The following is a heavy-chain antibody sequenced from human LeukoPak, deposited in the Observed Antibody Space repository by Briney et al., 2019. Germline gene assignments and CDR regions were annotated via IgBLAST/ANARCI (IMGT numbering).Heavy chain of an antibody. CDR3: ARSATRFSNGWYGQVDFDS. Sequence: GGSLRLSCAASGFSFSTYGMNWVRQAPGKGLDWISYIGSSSSATYYADSVKGRFTISRDNVNNSLYLDMDSLRVDDTAIYYCARSATRFSNGWYGQVDFDSWGQGSLFIVSS. V-gene: IGHV3-48*01. J-gene: IGHJ4*02. CDR1: GFSFSTYG. D-gene: IGHD6-19*01. CDR2: IGSSSSAT.